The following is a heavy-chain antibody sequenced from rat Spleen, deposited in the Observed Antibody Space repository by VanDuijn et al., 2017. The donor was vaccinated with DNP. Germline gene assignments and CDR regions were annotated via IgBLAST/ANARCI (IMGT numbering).Heavy chain of an antibody. CDR3: ARPDY. CDR1: GFSFSDYN. CDR2: ISYDGSDT. J-gene: IGHJ2*01. Sequence: EVQLVESGGGLVQPGKSLKLSCAASGFSFSDYNMVWVRQAPKKGLEWVATISYDGSDTYYRDSVKGRFTISRDNAKNTLYLHMDSLRFEDTATYYCARPDYWGQGVVVTVSS. V-gene: IGHV5-7*01.